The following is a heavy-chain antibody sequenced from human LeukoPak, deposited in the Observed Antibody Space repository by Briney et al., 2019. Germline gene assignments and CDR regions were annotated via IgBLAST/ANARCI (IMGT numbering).Heavy chain of an antibody. CDR3: AKEGQLGRYYYYYMDV. V-gene: IGHV3-30*18. Sequence: GGSLRLSCAASGFTFSSYGMHWVRQAPGKGLEWVAVISYDGSNKYYADSVKGRFTISRDNSKNTLYLQMNSLRAEDTAVYYCAKEGQLGRYYYYYMDVWGKGTTVTVSS. D-gene: IGHD6-13*01. CDR1: GFTFSSYG. CDR2: ISYDGSNK. J-gene: IGHJ6*03.